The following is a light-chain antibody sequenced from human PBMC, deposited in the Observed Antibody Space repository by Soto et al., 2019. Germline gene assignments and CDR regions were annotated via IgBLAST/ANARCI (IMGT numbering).Light chain of an antibody. CDR3: QQRGNWPRT. Sequence: EIVLTQSPATLSLSPGERATLSCRASQSVSTYLAWYQQKPGQAPRLLIYDASTRATGIPARFSGSGSGTDVTLTISSLEPEDFGVYYCQQRGNWPRTFGQGTKVEIK. J-gene: IGKJ1*01. CDR1: QSVSTY. CDR2: DAS. V-gene: IGKV3-11*01.